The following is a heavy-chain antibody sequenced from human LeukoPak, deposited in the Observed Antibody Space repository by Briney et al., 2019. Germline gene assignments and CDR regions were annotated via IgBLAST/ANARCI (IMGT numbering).Heavy chain of an antibody. CDR2: INPSGGST. V-gene: IGHV1-46*01. Sequence: GASVKVSCKAPGYTFTNYYVHWVRQAPGQGLEWMGIINPSGGSTSYAQKFQGRVTMTRDMSTSTVYMELSSLRSEDTAVYYCARDSEQFLRGNYHGSLDYWGQGTLVTVSS. J-gene: IGHJ4*02. D-gene: IGHD1-7*01. CDR1: GYTFTNYY. CDR3: ARDSEQFLRGNYHGSLDY.